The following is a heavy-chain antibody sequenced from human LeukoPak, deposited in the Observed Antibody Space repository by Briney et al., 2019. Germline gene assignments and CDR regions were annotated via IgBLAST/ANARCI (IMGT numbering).Heavy chain of an antibody. CDR3: ARSAMVTDFLNYYYYGMDV. CDR2: IYYSGST. V-gene: IGHV4-39*01. J-gene: IGHJ6*02. Sequence: SETLSLTCTVSGGSISSSSYYWGCVRQPPGKGLEWIGSIYYSGSTYYNPSLKCRVTISVDTSKNQFSLKLSSVTATDTAVYYCARSAMVTDFLNYYYYGMDVSGQGTTVTVSS. CDR1: GGSISSSSYY. D-gene: IGHD5-18*01.